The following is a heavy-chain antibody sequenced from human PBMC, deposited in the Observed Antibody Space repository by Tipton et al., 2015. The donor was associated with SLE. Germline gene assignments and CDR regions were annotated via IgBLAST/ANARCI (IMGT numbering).Heavy chain of an antibody. CDR3: ASGAATDYFDY. CDR2: IYYTGST. D-gene: IGHD2-15*01. CDR1: GGSISSYY. J-gene: IGHJ4*02. Sequence: TLSLTCTVSGGSISSYYWSWIRQPPGKGLEWIAYIYYTGSTNYKSSLKSRVTISVDTSKNQFSLKLSSVTAADTAVYYCASGAATDYFDYWGQGTLVTASS. V-gene: IGHV4-59*01.